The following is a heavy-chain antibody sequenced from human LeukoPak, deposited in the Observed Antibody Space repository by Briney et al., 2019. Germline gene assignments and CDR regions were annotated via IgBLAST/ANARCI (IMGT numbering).Heavy chain of an antibody. J-gene: IGHJ4*02. V-gene: IGHV1-24*01. CDR3: ATDQRAYYDILTGYHNDSVY. Sequence: ASVKVSCMVSVYTLTELSMHWVRQAPGKGLEWMGGFDPEDGETIYAQKFQGRVTMTEDTSTDTAYMELSSLRSEETAVYYCATDQRAYYDILTGYHNDSVYRGQGTLVTVSS. D-gene: IGHD3-9*01. CDR2: FDPEDGET. CDR1: VYTLTELS.